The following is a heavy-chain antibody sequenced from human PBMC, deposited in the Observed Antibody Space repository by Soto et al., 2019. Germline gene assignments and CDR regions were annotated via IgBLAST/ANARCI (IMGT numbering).Heavy chain of an antibody. Sequence: QVQLQQWGAGLLKPSETLSLTCAVYGGSFSGYYWSWIRQPPGKGLEWIGEINHSGSTNYNPSLKSRVTISVDTSKNQFSLKLSSVTAADTAVYYCARMGITIFGVVYYYYYMDVWGKGTTVTVSS. CDR3: ARMGITIFGVVYYYYYMDV. J-gene: IGHJ6*03. CDR1: GGSFSGYY. D-gene: IGHD3-3*01. V-gene: IGHV4-34*01. CDR2: INHSGST.